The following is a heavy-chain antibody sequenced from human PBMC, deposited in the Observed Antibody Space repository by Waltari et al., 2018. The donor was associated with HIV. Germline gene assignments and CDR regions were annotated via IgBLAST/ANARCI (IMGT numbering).Heavy chain of an antibody. Sequence: EVQLLQSGGGLVQPGGSLRLSCGASGFTFSGYAMNWVRQSPGKGLEWVSAISGGDDSTFYADSVQGRFTISRDNSRSTLFLQMHSLRPEDTAVYYCAKSDRGSFDYWGQGTLVTVSS. CDR1: GFTFSGYA. J-gene: IGHJ4*02. V-gene: IGHV3-23*01. D-gene: IGHD1-26*01. CDR3: AKSDRGSFDY. CDR2: ISGGDDST.